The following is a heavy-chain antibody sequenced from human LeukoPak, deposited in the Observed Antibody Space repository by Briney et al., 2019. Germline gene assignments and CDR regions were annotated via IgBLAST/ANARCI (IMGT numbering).Heavy chain of an antibody. CDR2: IKEDGSDK. CDR1: GFTVSSNY. V-gene: IGHV3-7*01. Sequence: GGSLRLSCAASGFTVSSNYMSWVRQAPGKGLERVANIKEDGSDKYYLDSVKGRFTISRDNAKNSLYLQMNSLRAEDTAVYYCARGKARERTLPYDFWSGPTMDVWGKGTTVTVSS. D-gene: IGHD3-3*01. CDR3: ARGKARERTLPYDFWSGPTMDV. J-gene: IGHJ6*04.